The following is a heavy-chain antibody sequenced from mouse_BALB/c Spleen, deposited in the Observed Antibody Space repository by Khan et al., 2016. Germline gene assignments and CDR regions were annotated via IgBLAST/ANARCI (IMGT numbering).Heavy chain of an antibody. D-gene: IGHD2-3*01. CDR3: ARHDDYFDY. Sequence: EVELVESGGGLVQPGGSLKLSCATSGFTFSDYYMYWVRQTPEKRLEWVAYISNGGGSTYYPDTVKGRFTISRDNAKNTLYLQMSRLKSEDTAMYYCARHDDYFDYWGQGTTLTASS. CDR1: GFTFSDYY. CDR2: ISNGGGST. V-gene: IGHV5-12*02. J-gene: IGHJ2*01.